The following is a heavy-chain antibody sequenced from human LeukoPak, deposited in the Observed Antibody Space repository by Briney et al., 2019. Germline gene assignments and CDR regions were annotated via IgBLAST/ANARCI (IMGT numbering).Heavy chain of an antibody. Sequence: GGSLRLSCAASGFTFSSYSMNWVRQAPGKGLEWVSYISSSSSTIYYADSVKGRFTISRDNAKNSLYLQMNSLRAEDTAVYYCARASIVGATTLRTDAFDIWGQGTMVTVSS. J-gene: IGHJ3*02. D-gene: IGHD1-26*01. CDR2: ISSSSSTI. CDR1: GFTFSSYS. CDR3: ARASIVGATTLRTDAFDI. V-gene: IGHV3-48*01.